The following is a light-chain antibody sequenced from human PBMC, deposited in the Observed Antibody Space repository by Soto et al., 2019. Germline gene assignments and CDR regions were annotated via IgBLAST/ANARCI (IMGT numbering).Light chain of an antibody. CDR2: DAS. J-gene: IGKJ4*01. V-gene: IGKV3D-20*01. CDR1: QIVSSNY. Sequence: EVVLTQSPASLSLSPGERATLSCGASQIVSSNYLAWYQQKPGLAPRLLIYDASSRATGVPDRFRGSGSGTDFPLTINRLEPEDFAVDYCRQYGDSPRGTFGGVSKVEIK. CDR3: RQYGDSPRGT.